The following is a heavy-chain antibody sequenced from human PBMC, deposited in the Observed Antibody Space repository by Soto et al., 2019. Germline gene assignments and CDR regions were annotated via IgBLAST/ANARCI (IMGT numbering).Heavy chain of an antibody. CDR3: ARISNSFYYYMDV. D-gene: IGHD4-4*01. Sequence: SLRLSCAASRFTFSSYWMSWVRQAPGKGLEWVANIKQDGSEKYYVDSVKGRFTISRDNAKNSLYLQMNSLRAEDTAVYYCARISNSFYYYMDVWGKGTTVTVSS. CDR1: RFTFSSYW. V-gene: IGHV3-7*01. CDR2: IKQDGSEK. J-gene: IGHJ6*03.